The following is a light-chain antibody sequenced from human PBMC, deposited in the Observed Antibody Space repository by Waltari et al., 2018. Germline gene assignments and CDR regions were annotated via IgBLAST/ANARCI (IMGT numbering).Light chain of an antibody. CDR3: SSQTLDSVVL. Sequence: QSALTQPASVSGSPGQSITISCSGIGSGVGASDFVSWFQLHPGKAPQVIIYDVTNRPAGVSDRFSASKSADTASLTISGLQPEDEGDYYCSSQTLDSVVLFGGGTKLTVL. V-gene: IGLV2-14*03. J-gene: IGLJ2*01. CDR2: DVT. CDR1: GSGVGASDF.